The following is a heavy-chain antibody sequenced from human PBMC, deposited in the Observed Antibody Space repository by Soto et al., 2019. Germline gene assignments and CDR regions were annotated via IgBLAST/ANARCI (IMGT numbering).Heavy chain of an antibody. CDR3: AGDPDIVVVPAAQFDY. V-gene: IGHV1-2*02. CDR1: GYTFTGYY. D-gene: IGHD2-2*01. J-gene: IGHJ4*02. Sequence: ASVKVSCKASGYTFTGYYMHWVRQAPGQGLEWMGWINPNSGGTNYAQKFQGRVTTTRDTSISTAYMELSRLRSDDTAVYYCAGDPDIVVVPAAQFDYWGQGTLVTVSS. CDR2: INPNSGGT.